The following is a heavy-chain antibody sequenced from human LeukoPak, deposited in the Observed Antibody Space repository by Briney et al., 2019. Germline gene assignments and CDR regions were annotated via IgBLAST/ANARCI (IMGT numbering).Heavy chain of an antibody. CDR3: ARGPGDYYDSSGYYLS. D-gene: IGHD3-22*01. CDR1: GYTFTGYY. Sequence: GASVKVSCKASGYTFTGYYMHWARQAPGQGLEWMGRINPNSGGTNYAQKFQGRVTMTRDTSISTAYMELSRLRSDDTAVYYCARGPGDYYDSSGYYLSWGQGTLVTVSS. J-gene: IGHJ4*02. CDR2: INPNSGGT. V-gene: IGHV1-2*06.